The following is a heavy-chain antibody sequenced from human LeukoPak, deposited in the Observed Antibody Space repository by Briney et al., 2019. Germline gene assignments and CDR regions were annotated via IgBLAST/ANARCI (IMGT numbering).Heavy chain of an antibody. CDR2: MNPNSGNT. D-gene: IGHD3-22*01. CDR3: ARGSSYYYDMAWFDP. J-gene: IGHJ5*02. V-gene: IGHV1-8*01. Sequence: ASVKLSCKASGYTFTSYDINWVRQATGQGLEWMGWMNPNSGNTGYAQKFQGRVTMTRNTSISTAYMELSSLRSEDTAVYYCARGSSYYYDMAWFDPWGQGTLVTVSS. CDR1: GYTFTSYD.